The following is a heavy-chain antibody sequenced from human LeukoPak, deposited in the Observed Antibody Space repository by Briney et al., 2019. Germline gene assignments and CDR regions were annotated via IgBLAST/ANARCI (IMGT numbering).Heavy chain of an antibody. Sequence: GGSLRLSCAASGFTFSSYEMNWVRQAPGKGLEWVSYISSSGSTIYYADSLKGRFTISRDNAKNSLYLQMNSLSAEDTAVYYCVRGEVWFDPWGQGTLVTVSA. CDR3: VRGEVWFDP. V-gene: IGHV3-48*03. J-gene: IGHJ5*02. CDR1: GFTFSSYE. CDR2: ISSSGSTI. D-gene: IGHD1-26*01.